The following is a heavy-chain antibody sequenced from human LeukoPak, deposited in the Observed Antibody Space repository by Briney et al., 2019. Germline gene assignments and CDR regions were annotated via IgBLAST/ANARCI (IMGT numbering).Heavy chain of an antibody. D-gene: IGHD3-3*01. J-gene: IGHJ4*02. Sequence: PGGSLRLSCAASGFTFDSYAMGWVRQAPGKGLEWVSAISGSGGSTSYADSVKGRFIISRDNSKNTMSLQMISLRGEDTAVYYCAKRGRVPGVVDHWGQGTLVTVSS. CDR3: AKRGRVPGVVDH. CDR1: GFTFDSYA. V-gene: IGHV3-23*01. CDR2: ISGSGGST.